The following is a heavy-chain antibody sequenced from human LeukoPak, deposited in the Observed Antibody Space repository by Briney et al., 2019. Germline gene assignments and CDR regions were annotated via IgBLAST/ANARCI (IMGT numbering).Heavy chain of an antibody. V-gene: IGHV3-7*03. Sequence: GGSLRLSCAASGFTFRSYWMSWVRQAPGKGLELVASIKHDGSEKYYVDSVKGRFTISRDNAKNSLYLQMNSLRAEDTAMYYCAKGWFGGKYFDYWGQGTLVTVSS. D-gene: IGHD3-10*01. CDR3: AKGWFGGKYFDY. J-gene: IGHJ4*02. CDR2: IKHDGSEK. CDR1: GFTFRSYW.